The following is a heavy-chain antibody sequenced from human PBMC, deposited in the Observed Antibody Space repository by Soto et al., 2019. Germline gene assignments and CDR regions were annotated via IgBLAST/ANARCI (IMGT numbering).Heavy chain of an antibody. V-gene: IGHV4-4*07. Sequence: PSATLSLTSTVSGGSISSYYWRWIRQPAGKGLAWIGRIYTSGSTNYNPSLKSRVTMSVDTSKNQFSLKLSSVTPAAPAVSYWPRDLRIVRAFNWFAPWGQGTRVTASS. CDR1: GGSISSYY. J-gene: IGHJ5*02. D-gene: IGHD1-26*01. CDR3: PRDLRIVRAFNWFAP. CDR2: IYTSGST.